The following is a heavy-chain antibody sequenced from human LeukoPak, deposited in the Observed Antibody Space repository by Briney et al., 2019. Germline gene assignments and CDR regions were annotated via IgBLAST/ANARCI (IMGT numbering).Heavy chain of an antibody. Sequence: GASVKVSCKASGFTFTSSAMQWVRQARGQRLEWIGWIVVGSGNTNYAQKFQERVTITRDMSTSTAYMELSSLRSEDTAVYYCARDNRYYDSGTYYPHPFDYWGQGTLVTVSS. CDR3: ARDNRYYDSGTYYPHPFDY. V-gene: IGHV1-58*02. CDR2: IVVGSGNT. J-gene: IGHJ4*02. CDR1: GFTFTSSA. D-gene: IGHD3-10*01.